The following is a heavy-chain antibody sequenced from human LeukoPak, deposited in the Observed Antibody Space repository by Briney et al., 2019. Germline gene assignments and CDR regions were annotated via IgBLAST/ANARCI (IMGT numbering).Heavy chain of an antibody. CDR1: GYTFTSYY. D-gene: IGHD3-3*01. V-gene: IGHV1-46*01. J-gene: IGHJ4*02. Sequence: ASVKVSCKASGYTFTSYYMHWVRQAAGQGLDGMGITKPSGASTSYAQKFQGRVPMTRDMSTSTVYMELSSLRSEDTAVYYCARDRGFGGGFDYWGQGTLVTVSS. CDR2: TKPSGAST. CDR3: ARDRGFGGGFDY.